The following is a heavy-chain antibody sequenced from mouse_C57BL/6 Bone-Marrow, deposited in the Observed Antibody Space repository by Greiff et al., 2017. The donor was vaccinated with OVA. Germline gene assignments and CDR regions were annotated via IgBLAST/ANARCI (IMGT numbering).Heavy chain of an antibody. CDR3: TTTIVTEVAY. D-gene: IGHD2-5*01. Sequence: DVKLQESGAELVRPGASVKLSCTASGFNIKDDYMHWVKQRPEQGLEWIGWIDPENGDTEYASKFQGKATITADTSSNTAYLQLSSLTSEDTAVYYCTTTIVTEVAYWGQGTLVTVSA. J-gene: IGHJ3*01. V-gene: IGHV14-4*01. CDR1: GFNIKDDY. CDR2: IDPENGDT.